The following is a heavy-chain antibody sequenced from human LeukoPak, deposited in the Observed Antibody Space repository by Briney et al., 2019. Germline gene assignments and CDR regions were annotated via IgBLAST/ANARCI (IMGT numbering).Heavy chain of an antibody. Sequence: GGSLRLSCAASGFTFKNYAMSWVRQAPGKGLEWVSALSGSGGTTFYADSVKGRFTISRDNSKSTIDLQMNSLRVEDTAVYYCAKAAGGYGPYYFDYWGQGTLVTVSS. CDR1: GFTFKNYA. J-gene: IGHJ4*02. CDR2: LSGSGGTT. V-gene: IGHV3-23*01. D-gene: IGHD4-17*01. CDR3: AKAAGGYGPYYFDY.